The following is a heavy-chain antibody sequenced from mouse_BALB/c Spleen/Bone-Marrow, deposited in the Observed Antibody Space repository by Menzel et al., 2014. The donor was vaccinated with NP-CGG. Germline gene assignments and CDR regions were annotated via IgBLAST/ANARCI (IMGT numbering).Heavy chain of an antibody. D-gene: IGHD2-4*01. Sequence: VQLQQSGPELVKPGASVRISCKASGYTFTSFYIYWVRQRPGQGLEWIGWIYPGDFNTNYNEKFKGKATLTADKSPSTVFMQLSSLASEDSAVYFCARKSQRGYDSMNYWGQGTSVTVSS. J-gene: IGHJ4*01. CDR3: ARKSQRGYDSMNY. CDR2: IYPGDFNT. CDR1: GYTFTSFY. V-gene: IGHV1S56*01.